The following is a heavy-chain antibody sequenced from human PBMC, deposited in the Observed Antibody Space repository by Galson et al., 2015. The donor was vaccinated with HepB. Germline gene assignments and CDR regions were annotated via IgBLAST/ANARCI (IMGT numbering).Heavy chain of an antibody. CDR3: AKDPTGGPNYDILTGLFDY. D-gene: IGHD3-9*01. J-gene: IGHJ4*02. V-gene: IGHV3-23*01. CDR2: ISGSGGTT. Sequence: SLRLSCAASGFTFSMYTMSWLRQAPGKGLEWVSAISGSGGTTYYADSVRGRFIISRDNSNSTLFLQMNSLRAEDTAVYYCAKDPTGGPNYDILTGLFDYWGQGNLVTVSS. CDR1: GFTFSMYT.